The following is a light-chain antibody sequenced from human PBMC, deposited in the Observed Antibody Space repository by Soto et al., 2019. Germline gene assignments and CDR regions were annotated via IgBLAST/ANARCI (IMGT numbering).Light chain of an antibody. J-gene: IGLJ2*01. Sequence: QTVVTQSPSASASLGASVNVTCTLSSGHRNYAIAWHQQQPEKGPRYLMKLNSDGSHTKGDGIPDRFSGSSSGAERYLIISSLQSDDEADYYCQTWGTGIVVFGGGTQLTVL. V-gene: IGLV4-69*01. CDR2: LNSDGSH. CDR1: SGHRNYA. CDR3: QTWGTGIVV.